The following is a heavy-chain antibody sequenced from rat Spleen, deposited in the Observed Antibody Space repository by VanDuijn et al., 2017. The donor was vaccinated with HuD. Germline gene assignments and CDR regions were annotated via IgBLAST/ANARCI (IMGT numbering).Heavy chain of an antibody. V-gene: IGHV5-7*01. CDR3: ARHGDNYGWFAY. Sequence: EVQLVESGGGLVQPGRSLKLSCAASGFTFSDYHMAWVRQAPKKGLEWVATISYDGSKTYYRDSVKGRFTISRDNAKSTLYLQMDSLRSEDTATYYCARHGDNYGWFAYWGQGTLVTVSS. CDR2: ISYDGSKT. CDR1: GFTFSDYH. J-gene: IGHJ3*01. D-gene: IGHD1-10*01.